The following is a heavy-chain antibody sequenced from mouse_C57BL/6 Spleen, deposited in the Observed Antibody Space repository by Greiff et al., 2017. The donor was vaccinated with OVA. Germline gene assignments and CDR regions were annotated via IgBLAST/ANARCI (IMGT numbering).Heavy chain of an antibody. V-gene: IGHV1-52*01. Sequence: QVQLQQPGAELVRPGSSVKLSCKASGYTFTSYWMHWVKQRPIQGLEWIGNIYPSDSETHYNQKFKDKATLTVDKSSSTAYMPLSSLTSEDSAVYYCARSADYGNFYYFDYWGQGTTLTVSS. D-gene: IGHD2-1*01. J-gene: IGHJ2*01. CDR1: GYTFTSYW. CDR2: IYPSDSET. CDR3: ARSADYGNFYYFDY.